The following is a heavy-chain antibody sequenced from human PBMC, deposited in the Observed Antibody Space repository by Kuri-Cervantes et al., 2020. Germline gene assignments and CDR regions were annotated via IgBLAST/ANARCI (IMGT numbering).Heavy chain of an antibody. CDR3: ARSNIAAAGTNFDY. J-gene: IGHJ4*02. Sequence: GESLKISCAASGFTFSSYAMHWVRQAPGKGLEWVAVISYDGSNKYYADSVKGRFTISRDNSKNTLYLQMNSLRAEDTAVYYCARSNIAAAGTNFDYWCQGTLVTVSS. V-gene: IGHV3-30-3*01. D-gene: IGHD6-13*01. CDR1: GFTFSSYA. CDR2: ISYDGSNK.